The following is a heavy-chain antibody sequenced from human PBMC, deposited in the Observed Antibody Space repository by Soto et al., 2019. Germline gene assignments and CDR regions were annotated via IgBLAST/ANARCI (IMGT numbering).Heavy chain of an antibody. CDR2: IKSKTDGGTT. CDR1: GFTFSNAW. J-gene: IGHJ5*02. CDR3: TTEGKSTNCSSTSCYEVNWFDP. V-gene: IGHV3-15*07. D-gene: IGHD2-2*01. Sequence: GGSLRLSCAASGFTFSNAWMNWVRQAPGKGLEWVGRIKSKTDGGTTDYAAPVKGRFTISRDDSKNTLYLQMNSLKTEDTAVYYCTTEGKSTNCSSTSCYEVNWFDPWGQGTLVTVSS.